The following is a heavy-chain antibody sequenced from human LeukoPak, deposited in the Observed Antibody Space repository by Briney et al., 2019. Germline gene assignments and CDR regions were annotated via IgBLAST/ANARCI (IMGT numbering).Heavy chain of an antibody. D-gene: IGHD3-10*01. CDR1: GGTFSSYA. CDR3: ARDPSPMVRGAPNWFDP. J-gene: IGHJ5*02. V-gene: IGHV1-69*04. CDR2: IIPILGIA. Sequence: SVKVSCKASGGTFSSYAISWVRQAPGQGLEWMGRIIPILGIANYAQKFQGRVTITADKSTSTAYMELSSLRSEDTAVYYCARDPSPMVRGAPNWFDPWGQGTLVTVSS.